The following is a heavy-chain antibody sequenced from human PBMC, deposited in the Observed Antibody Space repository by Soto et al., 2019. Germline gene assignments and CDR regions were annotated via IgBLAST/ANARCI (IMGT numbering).Heavy chain of an antibody. V-gene: IGHV4-61*01. J-gene: IGHJ6*02. CDR1: GGSVSSGSYY. CDR2: IYYSGST. CDR3: ARDNYEDYYYGMDG. Sequence: PSETLSLTCTVSGGSVSSGSYYWSWIRQPPGKGLEWIGYIYYSGSTNYNPSLKSRVTISVDTSKNQFSLKLSSVTAADTAVYYCARDNYEDYYYGMDGWGQGTTVTVSS. D-gene: IGHD4-4*01.